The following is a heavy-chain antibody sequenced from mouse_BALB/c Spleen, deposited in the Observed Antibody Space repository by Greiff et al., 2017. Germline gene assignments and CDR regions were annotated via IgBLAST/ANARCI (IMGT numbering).Heavy chain of an antibody. Sequence: VQLQQSGAELVKPGASVKLSCTASGFNIKDTYMHWVKQRPEQGLEWIGRIDPVNGNTKYDPKFQGKATITADTSSNTAYLQLSSLTSEDTAVYYCARSPAYYAEWYFDVWGAGTTVTVSS. CDR2: IDPVNGNT. CDR3: ARSPAYYAEWYFDV. V-gene: IGHV14-3*02. D-gene: IGHD2-10*01. CDR1: GFNIKDTY. J-gene: IGHJ1*01.